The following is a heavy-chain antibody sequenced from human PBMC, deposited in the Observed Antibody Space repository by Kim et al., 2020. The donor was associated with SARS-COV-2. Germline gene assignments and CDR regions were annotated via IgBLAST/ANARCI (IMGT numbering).Heavy chain of an antibody. Sequence: ASVKVSCKASGYTFTSYYMHWVRQAPGQGLEWMGIINPSGGSTSYAQKFQGRVTMTRDTSTSTVYMELSSLRSEDTAVYYCARGNIAARSGYYFDYWGQGTLVTVSS. CDR2: INPSGGST. CDR1: GYTFTSYY. J-gene: IGHJ4*02. D-gene: IGHD6-6*01. CDR3: ARGNIAARSGYYFDY. V-gene: IGHV1-46*01.